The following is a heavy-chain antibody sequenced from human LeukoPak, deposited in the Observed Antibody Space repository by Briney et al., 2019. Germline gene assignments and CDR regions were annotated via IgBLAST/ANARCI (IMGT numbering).Heavy chain of an antibody. CDR2: IYYSGST. CDR3: ARHKVAVAAVRAFDI. CDR1: GGSISSYY. V-gene: IGHV4-59*08. D-gene: IGHD6-19*01. Sequence: SETLSLTCTVSGGSISSYYWSWIRQPPGKGLEWIGYIYYSGSTNYNPSLKSRVTISVDTSKNQFSLKLSSVTAADTAVYYCARHKVAVAAVRAFDIWGQGTMVTVSS. J-gene: IGHJ3*02.